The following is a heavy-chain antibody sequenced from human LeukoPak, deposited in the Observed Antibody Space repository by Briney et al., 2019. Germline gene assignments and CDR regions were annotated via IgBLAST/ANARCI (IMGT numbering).Heavy chain of an antibody. CDR3: ARQSYSSGWDEWKYYFDY. CDR1: GGSISSSSYY. Sequence: SETLSLTCTVSGGSISSSSYYWGWIRQPPGKGLEWIGSIYYSGSTYYNPSLKSRVTISVDTSKNQFSLKQNSVTAADTAAYYCARQSYSSGWDEWKYYFDYWGQGTLVTVSS. V-gene: IGHV4-39*01. D-gene: IGHD6-19*01. CDR2: IYYSGST. J-gene: IGHJ4*02.